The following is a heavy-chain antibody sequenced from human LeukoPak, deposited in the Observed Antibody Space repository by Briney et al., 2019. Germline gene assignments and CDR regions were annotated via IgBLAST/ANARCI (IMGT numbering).Heavy chain of an antibody. CDR3: ARVGYSYDAFDI. V-gene: IGHV4-38-2*02. CDR2: IYHSGST. J-gene: IGHJ3*02. Sequence: PSETLSLTCTVSGYSISSGYYWGWIRQPPGKGLEWIGSIYHSGSTYYNPSLKSRVTISVDTSKNQFSLKLSSVTAADTAVYYCARVGYSYDAFDIWGQGTMVTVSS. D-gene: IGHD5-18*01. CDR1: GYSISSGYY.